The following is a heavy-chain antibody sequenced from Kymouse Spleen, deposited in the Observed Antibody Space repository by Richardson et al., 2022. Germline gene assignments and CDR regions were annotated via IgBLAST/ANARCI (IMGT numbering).Heavy chain of an antibody. V-gene: IGHV1-3*01. CDR1: GYTFTSYA. CDR3: AREQLELRYYYYGMDV. Sequence: QVQLVQSGAEVKKPGASVKVSCKASGYTFTSYAMHWVRQAPGQRLEWMGWINAGNGNTKYSQKFQGRVTITRDTSASTAYMELSSLRSEDTAVYYCAREQLELRYYYYGMDVWGQGTTVTVSS. D-gene: IGHD1-7*01. J-gene: IGHJ6*02. CDR2: INAGNGNT.